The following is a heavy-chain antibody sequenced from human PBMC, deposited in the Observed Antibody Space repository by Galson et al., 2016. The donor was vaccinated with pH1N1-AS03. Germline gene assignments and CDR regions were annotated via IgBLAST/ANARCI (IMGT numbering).Heavy chain of an antibody. J-gene: IGHJ3*01. CDR3: ARFAWATSGDDAFDV. CDR2: IKQDATEK. CDR1: GFTFSTYW. V-gene: IGHV3-7*01. Sequence: SLRLSCAASGFTFSTYWMSWVRQAPGKGLEWVANIKQDATEKYYVDSVKGRFTISRDNAKKSLYLQMDSLRLEDTASYYCARFAWATSGDDAFDVWGQGTLVTASS. D-gene: IGHD3-10*01.